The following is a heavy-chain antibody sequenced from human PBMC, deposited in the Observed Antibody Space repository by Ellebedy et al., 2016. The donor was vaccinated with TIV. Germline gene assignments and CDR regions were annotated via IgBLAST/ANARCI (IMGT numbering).Heavy chain of an antibody. V-gene: IGHV4-59*01. CDR2: IYYSGST. D-gene: IGHD2-8*01. Sequence: SETLSLXCTVSGGSISSYYWSWIRQPPGKGLEWIGYIYYSGSTNYNPSLKSRVTMSVDTSKNQFSLKLSSVTAADSAVYYCGRMVYYYYYMDVWGKGTTVTVS. CDR3: GRMVYYYYYMDV. CDR1: GGSISSYY. J-gene: IGHJ6*03.